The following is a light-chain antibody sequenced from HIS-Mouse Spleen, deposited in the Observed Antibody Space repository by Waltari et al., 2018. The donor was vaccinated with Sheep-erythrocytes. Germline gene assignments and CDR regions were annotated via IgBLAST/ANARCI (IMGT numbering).Light chain of an antibody. CDR2: RNN. CDR1: SSNIGSNY. Sequence: QSVLTQPPSASGTPGQRVPISCFGSSSNIGSNYVSWYQPLPATPPKLPIYRNNQRPSGVPDRFSGSKSGTSASLAISGLRSEDEADYYCAAWDDSLSGPVFGGGTKLTVL. V-gene: IGLV1-47*01. CDR3: AAWDDSLSGPV. J-gene: IGLJ3*02.